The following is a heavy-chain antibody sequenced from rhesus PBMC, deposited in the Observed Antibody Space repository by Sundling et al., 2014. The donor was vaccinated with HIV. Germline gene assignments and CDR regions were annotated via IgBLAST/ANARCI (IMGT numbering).Heavy chain of an antibody. CDR1: GGSFSGYY. V-gene: IGHV4-165*01. CDR3: ARYYYSGSYYLNYYGLDS. J-gene: IGHJ6*01. CDR2: ISGSSGNT. Sequence: QLQESGPGLVKPSETLSLTCAVSGGSFSGYYWGWIRQPPGKGLEYIGYISGSSGNTYYNPSLKSRVTISTDTSKNQFSLKLSSVTAADTAVYYCARYYYSGSYYLNYYGLDSWGQGVVVTVSS. D-gene: IGHD3-16*01.